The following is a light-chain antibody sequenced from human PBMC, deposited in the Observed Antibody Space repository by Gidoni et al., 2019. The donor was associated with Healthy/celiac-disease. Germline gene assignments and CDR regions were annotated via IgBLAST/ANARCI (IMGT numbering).Light chain of an antibody. J-gene: IGKJ2*03. CDR3: QQSYSTPICS. Sequence: DIKMTQHPPSLSASVGERVTITCRASQSISSYLNWYQQKPGKAPKLLTYAASSLQSGVPSRFSGSGSGTDFTLTISSLQPEDFATYYCQQSYSTPICSFGQGTKLEIK. CDR2: AAS. CDR1: QSISSY. V-gene: IGKV1-39*01.